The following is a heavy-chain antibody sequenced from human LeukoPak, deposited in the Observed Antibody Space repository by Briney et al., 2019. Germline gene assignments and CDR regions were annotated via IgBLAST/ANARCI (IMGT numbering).Heavy chain of an antibody. CDR3: ARGRVSSSTWYSTYYYYFYMDV. V-gene: IGHV4-39*07. Sequence: SETLSLTCTVSGGSISTSNYYWGWIRQPPGKGLEWIGNIFYSGSTYYSPSLRSRVTISLDTSRNQFSLKLNSVTAADTAVYFCARGRVSSSTWYSTYYYYFYMDVWGKGTTVTASS. D-gene: IGHD1-1*01. J-gene: IGHJ6*03. CDR1: GGSISTSNYY. CDR2: IFYSGST.